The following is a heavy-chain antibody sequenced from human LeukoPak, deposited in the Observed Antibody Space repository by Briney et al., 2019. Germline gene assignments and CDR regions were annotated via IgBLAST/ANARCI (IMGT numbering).Heavy chain of an antibody. CDR3: ARDPITVPGAFDL. Sequence: SETLSLTCTVSGGSMNSDYWTWIRQPAGKGLEWIGLIYLGGSTNYNPSLKSRVTMSLDTSKNQFSLWLSSVTAADMAIYYCARDPITVPGAFDLWGQGTMVTVSS. D-gene: IGHD6-19*01. CDR2: IYLGGST. V-gene: IGHV4-4*07. J-gene: IGHJ3*01. CDR1: GGSMNSDY.